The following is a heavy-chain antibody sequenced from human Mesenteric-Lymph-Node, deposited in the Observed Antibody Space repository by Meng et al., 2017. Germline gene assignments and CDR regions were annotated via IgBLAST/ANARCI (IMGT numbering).Heavy chain of an antibody. CDR3: VSWDY. V-gene: IGHV3-15*01. Sequence: VPLVGSWGDWVKPGESLLLSCAASGFTFSNAWMTWVRQAPGKGLEWVGHIKSKTYGGATDYAAPVKGRFTISRDDSKNTLYLQMNSLKTEDTAVYYCVSWDYWGQGTLVTVSS. CDR1: GFTFSNAW. D-gene: IGHD6-13*01. CDR2: IKSKTYGGAT. J-gene: IGHJ4*02.